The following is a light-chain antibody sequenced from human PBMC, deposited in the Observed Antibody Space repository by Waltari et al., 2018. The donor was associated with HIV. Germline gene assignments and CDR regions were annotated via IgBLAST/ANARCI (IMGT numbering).Light chain of an antibody. CDR2: GAS. CDR3: QQTYRTPPYT. CDR1: QSIGSF. V-gene: IGKV1-39*01. Sequence: DIQVTQSPSSLSASVGDRVTIICRASQSIGSFLNWYQKKPGKAPKLLISGASSLQSGVPSRFSGWGSGTYFSLTITNLQSEDRASYYCQQTYRTPPYTFGQGTKLQI. J-gene: IGKJ2*01.